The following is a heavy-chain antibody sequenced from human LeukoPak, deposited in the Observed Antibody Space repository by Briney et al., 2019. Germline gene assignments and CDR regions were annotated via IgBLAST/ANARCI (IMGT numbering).Heavy chain of an antibody. CDR2: INHSGST. V-gene: IGHV4-39*07. D-gene: IGHD3-16*02. CDR3: AATYYDYVWGSYRYLVYFDY. CDR1: GGSISSGGYY. J-gene: IGHJ4*02. Sequence: SETLSLTCTVSGGSISSGGYYWSWIRQPPGKGLEWIGEINHSGSTNYNPSLKSRVTISVDTSKNQFSLKLSSVTAADTAVYYCAATYYDYVWGSYRYLVYFDYWGQGTLVTVSS.